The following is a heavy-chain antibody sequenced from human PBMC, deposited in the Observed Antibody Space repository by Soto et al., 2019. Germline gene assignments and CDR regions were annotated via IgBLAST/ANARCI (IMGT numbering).Heavy chain of an antibody. J-gene: IGHJ4*02. Sequence: EASVKVSCKASGYTFTSYDINWVRQATGQGLEWMGWMDPNSGNTGYAQKFQGRVTMTRNTSISTAYMELSSLRSEDTALYYCARGLFSGTPYSGGWYFFDYWGQGTLVTVSS. CDR3: ARGLFSGTPYSGGWYFFDY. V-gene: IGHV1-8*01. D-gene: IGHD3-10*01. CDR2: MDPNSGNT. CDR1: GYTFTSYD.